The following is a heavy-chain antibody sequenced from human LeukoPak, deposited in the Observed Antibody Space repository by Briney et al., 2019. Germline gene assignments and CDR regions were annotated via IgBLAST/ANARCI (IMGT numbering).Heavy chain of an antibody. CDR2: IRRKTDGETT. V-gene: IGHV3-15*01. CDR3: VSDLVIKGYFDY. CDR1: GFTFSNVW. Sequence: GGSLRLSCAASGFTFSNVWMSWVRQVPGKGLEWVGRIRRKTDGETTDHAAPVKGRFTISRDDSKNTLYLQMNSLKTEDTAVYYCVSDLVIKGYFDYWGQGALVTVSS. D-gene: IGHD2-21*01. J-gene: IGHJ4*02.